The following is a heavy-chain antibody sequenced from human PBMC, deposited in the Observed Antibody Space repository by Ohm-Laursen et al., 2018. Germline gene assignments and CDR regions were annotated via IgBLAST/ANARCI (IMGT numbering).Heavy chain of an antibody. V-gene: IGHV4-4*07. D-gene: IGHD5-18*01. J-gene: IGHJ6*02. Sequence: PSDTLSLTCSVSGGSISSYYWSWIRQPAGKGLEWIGRIYTSGSTNYNPSLKSRVTMSVDTSKNQFSLKLSSVTAADTAVYYCARSGYSYGYYGMDVWGQGTTVTVSS. CDR2: IYTSGST. CDR1: GGSISSYY. CDR3: ARSGYSYGYYGMDV.